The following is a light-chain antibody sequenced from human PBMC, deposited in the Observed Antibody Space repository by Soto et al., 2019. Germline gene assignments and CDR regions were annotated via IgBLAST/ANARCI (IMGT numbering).Light chain of an antibody. V-gene: IGLV2-14*01. J-gene: IGLJ1*01. CDR2: EVS. CDR1: STDVGDSNH. CDR3: NSQTTSGIRV. Sequence: LTQPASVSGSPGQSITISCTGTSTDVGDSNHVSWYQHHPGKAPKLIIYEVSYRPSGVSNRFSGSKSAYTASLTISGLQAEDEADYYCNSQTTSGIRVFGTGTKVTVL.